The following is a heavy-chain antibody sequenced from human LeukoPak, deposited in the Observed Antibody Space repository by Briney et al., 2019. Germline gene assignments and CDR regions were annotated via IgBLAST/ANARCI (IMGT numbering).Heavy chain of an antibody. J-gene: IGHJ5*02. D-gene: IGHD5-12*01. CDR2: IRYDGSDK. CDR1: EFTFSSYG. CDR3: AKAGQNSGWVFDP. V-gene: IGHV3-30*02. Sequence: TGGSLRLSCAASEFTFSSYGMHWVRQAPGKGLEWVAFIRYDGSDKYYADSVKGRFAISRDNSKNTLYLQMNSLRAEDTAVYYRAKAGQNSGWVFDPWGQGTLVTVSS.